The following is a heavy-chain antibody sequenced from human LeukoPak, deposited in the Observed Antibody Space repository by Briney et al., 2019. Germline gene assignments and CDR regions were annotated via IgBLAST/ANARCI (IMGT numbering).Heavy chain of an antibody. CDR3: ARDLLMITFGGVIVYFDY. V-gene: IGHV4-59*12. CDR1: GGSISSYY. CDR2: IYYSGST. J-gene: IGHJ4*02. D-gene: IGHD3-16*02. Sequence: SETLSLTCIVSGGSISSYYWSWIRQPPGKGLEWIGYIYYSGSTNYKPSLKSRVTISVATSKNQFSLRLSSVTAADTAVYYCARDLLMITFGGVIVYFDYWGQGTLVTVSS.